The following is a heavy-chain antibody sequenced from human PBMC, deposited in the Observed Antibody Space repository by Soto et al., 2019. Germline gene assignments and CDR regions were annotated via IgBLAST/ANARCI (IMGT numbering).Heavy chain of an antibody. V-gene: IGHV1-69*13. CDR3: ARPYDSSDYYGGGMDV. J-gene: IGHJ6*02. CDR1: GYTFNNNA. D-gene: IGHD3-22*01. CDR2: IIPILGTA. Sequence: QVQLVQSGAEVKKPGASVKVSCKASGYTFNNNAISWVRQAPGQGLEWMGGIIPILGTANYAQKFRGRVTITADESTSTGYMDLSSLRSEDTAVYYCARPYDSSDYYGGGMDVWGQGTTVTVSS.